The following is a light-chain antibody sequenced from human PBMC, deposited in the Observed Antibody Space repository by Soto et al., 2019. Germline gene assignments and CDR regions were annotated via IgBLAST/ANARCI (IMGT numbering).Light chain of an antibody. CDR2: KAS. J-gene: IGKJ1*01. CDR3: QQYNSYSQT. CDR1: QTISNW. V-gene: IGKV1-5*03. Sequence: IQMTQSPSTLSASVGDRVIITCQASQTISNWLAWYQQKPGKAPKLLIYKASTLESGVPSRISSSGSVTEFTLPISSLQPEDFATYYCQQYNSYSQTFGQGTKVDIK.